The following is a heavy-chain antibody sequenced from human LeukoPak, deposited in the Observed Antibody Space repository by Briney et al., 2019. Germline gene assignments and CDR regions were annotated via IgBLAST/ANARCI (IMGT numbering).Heavy chain of an antibody. CDR3: ARDRYYYDSSGYFNWFDP. V-gene: IGHV4-4*07. D-gene: IGHD3-22*01. CDR2: IYTSGST. CDR1: GGSISSYY. J-gene: IGHJ5*02. Sequence: PSETLSLTCTVSGGSISSYYWSWIRQPAGKGLEWIGRIYTSGSTNCNPSLKSRVTMSVDTSKNQFSLKLSSVTAADTAVYYCARDRYYYDSSGYFNWFDPWGQGTLVTVSS.